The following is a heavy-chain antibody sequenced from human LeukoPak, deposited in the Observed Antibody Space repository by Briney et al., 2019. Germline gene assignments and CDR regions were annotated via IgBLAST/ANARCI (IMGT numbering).Heavy chain of an antibody. CDR2: IWSDGSNK. CDR3: ARSTGQFDY. D-gene: IGHD2-8*02. V-gene: IGHV3-33*01. Sequence: GGSLRLSCSASGFTFSYYAIHWVRQAPGKGLEWVALIWSDGSNKYYADSVKGRITISRDNSKNTVYLQMNSLRAEDTAVYYCARSTGQFDYWGQGTLVTVSS. CDR1: GFTFSYYA. J-gene: IGHJ4*02.